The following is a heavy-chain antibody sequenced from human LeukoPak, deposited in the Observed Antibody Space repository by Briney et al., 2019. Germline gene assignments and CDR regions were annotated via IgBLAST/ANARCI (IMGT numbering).Heavy chain of an antibody. CDR1: GGSISSSSYY. V-gene: IGHV4-39*07. D-gene: IGHD1-26*01. CDR2: IYYSGNT. CDR3: ARELYSGSYPDAFDI. J-gene: IGHJ3*02. Sequence: SETLSLTCTVSGGSISSSSYYWGWIRQPPGKGLEWIGSIYYSGNTYYNPSLKSQVTISVDTSKNQFSLKLTSVTAADTAVYYCARELYSGSYPDAFDIWGQGTLVTVSS.